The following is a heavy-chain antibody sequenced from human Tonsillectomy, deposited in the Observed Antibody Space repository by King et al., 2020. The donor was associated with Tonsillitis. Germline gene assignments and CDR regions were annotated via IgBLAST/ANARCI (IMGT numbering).Heavy chain of an antibody. CDR3: ARGTTTVTPLYYFDY. CDR1: GFTFSSYN. Sequence: VQLVESGGGLVNPGGSLRLSCAASGFTFSSYNMNWVRQAPGKGLEWVSSISSSSTCINYADSMKGRFTISRDNAKNSLYLQMNSLRAEDTAVYYCARGTTTVTPLYYFDYWGQGTLVTVSS. CDR2: ISSSSTCI. D-gene: IGHD4-17*01. V-gene: IGHV3-21*01. J-gene: IGHJ4*02.